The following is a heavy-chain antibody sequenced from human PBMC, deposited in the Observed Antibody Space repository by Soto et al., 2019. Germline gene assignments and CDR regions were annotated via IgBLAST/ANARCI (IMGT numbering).Heavy chain of an antibody. CDR3: ARSPPLWRVFTYYFDY. D-gene: IGHD3-10*01. CDR1: VFTFSDYY. V-gene: IGHV3-11*01. Sequence: PGGSLRLSCAASVFTFSDYYMSWIRQAPGKGLEWVSYISSSGSTIYYADSVKGRFTISRDNAKNSLYLQMNSLRAEDTAVYYCARSPPLWRVFTYYFDYWGQGTLVTVSS. CDR2: ISSSGSTI. J-gene: IGHJ4*02.